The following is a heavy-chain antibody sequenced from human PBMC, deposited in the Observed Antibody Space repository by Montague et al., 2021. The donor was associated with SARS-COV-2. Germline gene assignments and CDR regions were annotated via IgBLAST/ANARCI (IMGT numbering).Heavy chain of an antibody. V-gene: IGHV6-1*01. D-gene: IGHD6-19*01. CDR3: ARGADRYYFYGMDV. CDR1: GDSVSSNSAA. CDR2: TYYRSKWYN. J-gene: IGHJ6*02. Sequence: CAISGDSVSSNSAAWNWIRQSPSRGVEWLGRTYYRSKWYNEYAVSVNSRITINPDTSKNQFSLQVNSVTPEDTAVYYCARGADRYYFYGMDVWGQGTTVTVS.